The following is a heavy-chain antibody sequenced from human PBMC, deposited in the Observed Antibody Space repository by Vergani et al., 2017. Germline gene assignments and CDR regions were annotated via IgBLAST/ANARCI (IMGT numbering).Heavy chain of an antibody. Sequence: EVQLLESGGGLVQPGGSLRLSCAASGFTFSSYAMSWVRQAPGKGLEWVSAISGSGGSTYYADSVKGRFTISRENSKNTLYLQMNSRRAEDPAGYYCARRFGWNLPWWYFHLWGRCPLVPV. D-gene: IGHD1-7*01. J-gene: IGHJ2*01. CDR1: GFTFSSYA. CDR3: ARRFGWNLPWWYFHL. V-gene: IGHV3-23*01. CDR2: ISGSGGST.